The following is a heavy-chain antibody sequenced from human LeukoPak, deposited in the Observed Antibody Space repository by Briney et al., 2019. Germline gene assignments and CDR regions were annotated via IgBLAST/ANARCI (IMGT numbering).Heavy chain of an antibody. CDR3: ARVRRYYYDSSGYSRGDY. V-gene: IGHV3-11*04. Sequence: GGSLRLSCAASGFTFSDYYMSWIRQAPGKGLEWVSYISSSGSTIYYADSVKGRFTISRDNAKNSLYLQMNSLRAEDTAVYYCARVRRYYYDSSGYSRGDYWGQGTLVTVSS. D-gene: IGHD3-22*01. CDR2: ISSSGSTI. CDR1: GFTFSDYY. J-gene: IGHJ4*02.